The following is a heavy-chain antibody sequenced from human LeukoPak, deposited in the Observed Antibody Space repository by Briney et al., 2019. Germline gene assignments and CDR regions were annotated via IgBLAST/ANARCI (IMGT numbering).Heavy chain of an antibody. J-gene: IGHJ4*02. CDR3: ARVFGPNYDFWSGYSAPQGMALGYYFDY. D-gene: IGHD3-3*01. V-gene: IGHV3-21*04. CDR2: TSSSSSYI. Sequence: GGSLRLSCAASGFTFSSYSMNWVRQAPGKGLEWVSSTSSSSSYIYYADSVKGRFTISRDNAKNSLYLQMNSLRAGDTAVYYCARVFGPNYDFWSGYSAPQGMALGYYFDYWGQGTLVTVSS. CDR1: GFTFSSYS.